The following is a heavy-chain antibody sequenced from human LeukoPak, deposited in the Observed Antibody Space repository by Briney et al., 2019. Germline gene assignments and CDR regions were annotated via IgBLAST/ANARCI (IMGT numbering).Heavy chain of an antibody. J-gene: IGHJ3*02. CDR2: IYYSVST. CDR3: ARYIRTSRRAFDI. D-gene: IGHD1-14*01. Sequence: SETLSLTCAVSGYSISSGYYWGWIRQPPGRGLEWIGSIYYSVSTHYNPSLKSRVTISIDTSKNQISLKLNSVTAADTAVYYCARYIRTSRRAFDIWGQGTMVTVSS. V-gene: IGHV4-38-2*01. CDR1: GYSISSGYY.